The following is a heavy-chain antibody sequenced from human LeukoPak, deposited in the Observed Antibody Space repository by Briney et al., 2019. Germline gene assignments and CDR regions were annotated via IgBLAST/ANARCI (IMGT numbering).Heavy chain of an antibody. CDR2: IKKDGTET. V-gene: IGHV3-7*01. CDR1: GFTFSSYW. D-gene: IGHD6-25*01. J-gene: IGHJ4*02. Sequence: GGSLRLSCAVSGFTFSSYWMSWVRQTPGKGLEWVANIKKDGTETKYVDSVRGRFTISRDNAKNSLYLQMNTLRAEDTAVYYCARGLGFWGQGTLVTVSS. CDR3: ARGLGF.